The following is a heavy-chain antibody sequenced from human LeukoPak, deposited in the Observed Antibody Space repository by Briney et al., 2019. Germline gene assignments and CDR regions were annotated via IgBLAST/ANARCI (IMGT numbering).Heavy chain of an antibody. D-gene: IGHD2-2*01. CDR2: ISGSGGST. J-gene: IGHJ4*02. CDR3: AKDYCSSTSCSFDY. Sequence: GGSLRLSCAASGFTFSSYAMSWVRQAPGKGLEWVSAISGSGGSTYYADSVKGRFTISRDNSKNTLYLQMNSLRAEDTAVYYCAKDYCSSTSCSFDYWGQGTLVTVSP. V-gene: IGHV3-23*01. CDR1: GFTFSSYA.